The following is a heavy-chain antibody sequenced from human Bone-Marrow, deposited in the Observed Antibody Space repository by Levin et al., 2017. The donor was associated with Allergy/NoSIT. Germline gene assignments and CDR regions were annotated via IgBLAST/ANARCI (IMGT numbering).Heavy chain of an antibody. V-gene: IGHV3-73*01. CDR1: WFTFRGSA. CDR3: TRTGDYYWYYGMDV. J-gene: IGHJ6*02. CDR2: IRSKANSYAT. Sequence: LSLTCAASWFTFRGSAMHWVRQASGKGLEWVGRIRSKANSYATAYAASVKGRFTISRDDSKNTAYLQMNSLKTEDTAVYYCTRTGDYYWYYGMDVWGQGTTVTVSS.